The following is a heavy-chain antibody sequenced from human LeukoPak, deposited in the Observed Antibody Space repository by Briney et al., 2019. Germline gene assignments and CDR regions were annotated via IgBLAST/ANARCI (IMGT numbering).Heavy chain of an antibody. CDR3: ARVSRTFGELSSSDY. J-gene: IGHJ4*02. V-gene: IGHV3-30-3*01. CDR1: GFTFSSYA. Sequence: GGSLRLSCAASGFTFSSYAVHWVRQAPGKGLEWVAVISYDGSNKYYADSVKGRFTISRDNSKNTLYLQMNSLRAEDTAVYYCARVSRTFGELSSSDYWGQGTLVTVSS. CDR2: ISYDGSNK. D-gene: IGHD3-10*01.